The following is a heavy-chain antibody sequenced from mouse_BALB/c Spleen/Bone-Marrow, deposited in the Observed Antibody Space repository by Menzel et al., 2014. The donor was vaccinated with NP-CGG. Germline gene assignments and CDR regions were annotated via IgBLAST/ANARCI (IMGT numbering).Heavy chain of an antibody. D-gene: IGHD1-2*01. CDR1: GYSFTSYW. V-gene: IGHV1S126*01. CDR3: ARELLRLRSAMDY. Sequence: LVESGPQLVRPGASVKISCKASGYSFTSYWMHWVKQRPGQGLEWIGMIDPSDSETRLNQKFKDKATLTVDKSSSTAYMQLSSPTSEDSAVYYCARELLRLRSAMDYWGQGTSVTVSS. J-gene: IGHJ4*01. CDR2: IDPSDSET.